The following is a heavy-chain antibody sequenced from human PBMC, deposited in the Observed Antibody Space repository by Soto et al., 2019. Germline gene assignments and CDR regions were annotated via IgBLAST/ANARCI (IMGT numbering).Heavy chain of an antibody. D-gene: IGHD3-3*01. V-gene: IGHV1-69*01. CDR3: ARHLPGALNTIFGVAQDLYYYYGMDV. CDR2: IIPIFGTA. J-gene: IGHJ6*02. CDR1: GGTFSSYA. Sequence: QVQLVQSGAEVKKPGSSVKVSCKASGGTFSSYAISWVRQAPGQGLEWMGGIIPIFGTANYAQKFQGRVTITADESTSTAYMELSSLRSEDTAVYYCARHLPGALNTIFGVAQDLYYYYGMDVWGQGTTVTVSS.